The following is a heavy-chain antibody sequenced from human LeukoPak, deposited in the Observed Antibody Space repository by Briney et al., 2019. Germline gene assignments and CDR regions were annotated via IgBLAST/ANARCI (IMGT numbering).Heavy chain of an antibody. V-gene: IGHV3-33*01. CDR3: VRELPPVVQYYFDH. D-gene: IGHD2-21*01. CDR1: GFTFNHYG. CDR2: IWYDGGNI. J-gene: IGHJ4*02. Sequence: GGSLRLSCAASGFTFNHYGKHWVRQAPGKGLEWVAVIWYDGGNIYYADSVKGRFTISRDNSRNTLYLQMNSLRAEDTAVYYCVRELPPVVQYYFDHWGPGTLVTVSS.